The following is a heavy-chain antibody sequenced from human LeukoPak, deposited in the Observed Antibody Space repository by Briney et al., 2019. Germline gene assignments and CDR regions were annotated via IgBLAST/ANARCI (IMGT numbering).Heavy chain of an antibody. Sequence: GGSLRLSCAASGFTFDDYAMIWVRHAPGKGLEWVSGINWNSDSTGYADSVKGRFTISRDNAKNSLYLQMNSLRAEDTAVYYCARGRLNDYWGQGTLVTVSS. J-gene: IGHJ4*02. D-gene: IGHD6-25*01. CDR3: ARGRLNDY. CDR1: GFTFDDYA. V-gene: IGHV3-20*04. CDR2: INWNSDST.